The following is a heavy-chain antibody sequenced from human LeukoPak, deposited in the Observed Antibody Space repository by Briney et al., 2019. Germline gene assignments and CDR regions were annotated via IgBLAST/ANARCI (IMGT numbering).Heavy chain of an antibody. Sequence: GGSLRLSCAASGFTFSSYSMSWVRQAPGKGLEWVSSITTSSTYISYADSVKGRFTISRDNAKNSLYLQMNSLRAEDTAVYYCARDEKGGGQISYNWFDPWGQGTLVTVSS. D-gene: IGHD3-16*01. V-gene: IGHV3-21*01. CDR3: ARDEKGGGQISYNWFDP. CDR1: GFTFSSYS. CDR2: ITTSSTYI. J-gene: IGHJ5*02.